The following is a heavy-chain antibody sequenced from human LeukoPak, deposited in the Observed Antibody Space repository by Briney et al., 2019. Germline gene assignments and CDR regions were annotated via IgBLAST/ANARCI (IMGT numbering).Heavy chain of an antibody. J-gene: IGHJ4*02. D-gene: IGHD6-6*01. CDR2: ISYDGSNK. CDR3: ARDLVPIRWYSSSYFDY. CDR1: GFTFSSYA. Sequence: GRSLRLSCAASGFTFSSYAMHWVRQAPGKGLEWVAVISYDGSNKYYADSVKGRFTISRDNSKNTLYLQMNSLRAEDTAVYYCARDLVPIRWYSSSYFDYWGQGTLVTVSS. V-gene: IGHV3-30-3*01.